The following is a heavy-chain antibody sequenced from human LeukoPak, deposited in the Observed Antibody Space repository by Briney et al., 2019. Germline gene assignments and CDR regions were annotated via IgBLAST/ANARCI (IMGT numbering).Heavy chain of an antibody. CDR2: ISAYNGNT. CDR1: GYTFTSYG. J-gene: IGHJ4*02. D-gene: IGHD3-9*01. CDR3: ARVAQVLRYFDWLPSGEYFDY. V-gene: IGHV1-18*01. Sequence: ASVQVSCKASGYTFTSYGISWVRQAPGQGLEWMGWISAYNGNTNYAQKLQGRLTMTTDTSTSTAYMELRSLRSDDTAVYYCARVAQVLRYFDWLPSGEYFDYRGQGTPGTVSS.